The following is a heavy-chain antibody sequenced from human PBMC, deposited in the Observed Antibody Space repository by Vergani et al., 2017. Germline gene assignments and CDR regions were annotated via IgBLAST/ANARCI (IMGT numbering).Heavy chain of an antibody. CDR1: GYTFTGYY. Sequence: QVQLVQSGAEVKKPGASVKVSCKASGYTFTGYYMHWVRQAPGQGFEVMGRINPNSGGTNYAQKFQGRVTMTRDTSISTAYMELSRLRSDDTAVYYCARVRRSGLVVVPAALGYFDYWGQGTLVTVSS. CDR3: ARVRRSGLVVVPAALGYFDY. V-gene: IGHV1-2*06. CDR2: INPNSGGT. D-gene: IGHD2-2*01. J-gene: IGHJ4*02.